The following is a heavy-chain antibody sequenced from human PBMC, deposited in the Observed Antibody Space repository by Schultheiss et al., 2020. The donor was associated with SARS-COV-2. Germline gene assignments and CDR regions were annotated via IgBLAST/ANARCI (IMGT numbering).Heavy chain of an antibody. J-gene: IGHJ5*02. D-gene: IGHD3-9*01. CDR3: ARSLRYFDWLATNWFDP. CDR1: GGSISSSNW. CDR2: IYHSGST. Sequence: SETLSLTCAVSGGSISSSNWWSWVRQPPGKGLEWIGEIYHSGSTYYNPSLKSRVTISVDTSKNQFSLKLSSVTAADTAVYYCARSLRYFDWLATNWFDPWGQGTLVTVSS. V-gene: IGHV4-4*02.